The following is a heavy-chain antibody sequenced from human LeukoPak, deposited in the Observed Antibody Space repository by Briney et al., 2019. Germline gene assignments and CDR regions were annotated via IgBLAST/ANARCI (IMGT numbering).Heavy chain of an antibody. Sequence: SETLSLTCTVSGGSISSYYWSWIRQPPGKGLEWIGYIYYSGSTNYNPSLKSRVTISVDTSKNQFSLKLSSVTAADTAVYYCARFGSAGFDYWGQGTLVTVSS. CDR3: ARFGSAGFDY. V-gene: IGHV4-59*12. J-gene: IGHJ4*02. CDR1: GGSISSYY. CDR2: IYYSGST. D-gene: IGHD1-26*01.